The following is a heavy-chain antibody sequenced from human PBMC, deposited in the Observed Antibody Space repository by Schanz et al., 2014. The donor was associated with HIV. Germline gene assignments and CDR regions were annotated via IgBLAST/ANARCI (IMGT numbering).Heavy chain of an antibody. V-gene: IGHV3-23*01. Sequence: EVQLLESGGGLVQPGGSLRLSCAASGFTFSSYAMSWVRQAPGKGLEWVSVISGSGGSTYYADSVKGRFTISRDNSKKTLYLQMNSLRAEDTAVYYCARGEAITYYYHYYGMDVWGQGTTVTVSS. CDR2: ISGSGGST. CDR3: ARGEAITYYYHYYGMDV. D-gene: IGHD1-20*01. CDR1: GFTFSSYA. J-gene: IGHJ6*02.